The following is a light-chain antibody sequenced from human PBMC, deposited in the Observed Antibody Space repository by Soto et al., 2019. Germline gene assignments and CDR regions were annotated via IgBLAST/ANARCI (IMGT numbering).Light chain of an antibody. CDR1: SSNIGAGKD. V-gene: IGLV1-40*01. CDR2: DSN. CDR3: QSYDSSLSGYV. J-gene: IGLJ1*01. Sequence: QSVLTQPPSVSGAPGQRVTISCTGSSSNIGAGKDVHWYRQLPGAAPKFLISDSNHRPSGVPDRFSVSKSGASASLAITGLRAEDEADYYCQSYDSSLSGYVFGTGTKVTVL.